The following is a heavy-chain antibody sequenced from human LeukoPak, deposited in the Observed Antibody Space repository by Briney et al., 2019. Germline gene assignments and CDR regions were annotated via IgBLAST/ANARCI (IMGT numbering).Heavy chain of an antibody. CDR2: IRSKANSYAT. Sequence: GGSLRLSCAASGFTFSGSAMHWVRQASGKRLEWVGRIRSKANSYATAYAASVKGRFTISRDDSKNTAYLQMNSLKTEDTAAYYCTRHLTPDVRGQGTTVTVSS. D-gene: IGHD2-15*01. CDR3: TRHLTPDV. J-gene: IGHJ6*02. CDR1: GFTFSGSA. V-gene: IGHV3-73*01.